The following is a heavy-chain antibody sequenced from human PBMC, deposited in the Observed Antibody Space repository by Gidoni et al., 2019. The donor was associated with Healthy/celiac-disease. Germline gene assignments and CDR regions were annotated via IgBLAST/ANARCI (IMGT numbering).Heavy chain of an antibody. CDR1: GFSLSTSGMC. J-gene: IGHJ4*02. D-gene: IGHD5-12*01. CDR2: IDWDDDK. Sequence: QVTLRESGPALVKPTQTLTLTCPFSGFSLSTSGMCVSWIRQPPGKALEWLARIDWDDDKYYSTSLKTRLTISKDTSKNQVVLTMTNMDPVDTATYYCARIQSGYDQLDYWGQGTLVTVSS. V-gene: IGHV2-70*15. CDR3: ARIQSGYDQLDY.